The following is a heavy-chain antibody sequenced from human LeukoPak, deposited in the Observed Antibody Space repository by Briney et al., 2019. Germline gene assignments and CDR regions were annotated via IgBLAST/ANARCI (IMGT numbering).Heavy chain of an antibody. CDR1: GYSFTSD. D-gene: IGHD3-22*01. J-gene: IGHJ4*02. Sequence: ASVKVSCKASGYSFTSDINWVRQAPGQGLEWMGGIIPIFGTANYAQKFQGRVTITADESTSTAYMELSSLRSEDTAVYYCARAARPYYYDSSGYYLNPFDYWGQGTLVTVSS. CDR2: IIPIFGTA. CDR3: ARAARPYYYDSSGYYLNPFDY. V-gene: IGHV1-69*13.